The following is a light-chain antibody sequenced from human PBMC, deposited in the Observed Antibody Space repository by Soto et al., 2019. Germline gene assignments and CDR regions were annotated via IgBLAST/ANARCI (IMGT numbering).Light chain of an antibody. Sequence: EIVLTQSPGTLSLSPGERATLSCRASQSVSNNYLAWYQQKPGQAPRLLIYGASTRATGIPARFSGSGSGTEFTLTISSLQSEDFAIYSCQHYNNWPLTFGPGTKVDNK. CDR3: QHYNNWPLT. V-gene: IGKV3-15*01. CDR2: GAS. CDR1: QSVSNN. J-gene: IGKJ3*01.